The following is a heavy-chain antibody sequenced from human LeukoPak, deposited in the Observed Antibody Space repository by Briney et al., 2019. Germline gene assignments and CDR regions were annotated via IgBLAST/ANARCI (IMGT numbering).Heavy chain of an antibody. V-gene: IGHV1-2*02. Sequence: ASVKVSCKASGYTFTGYYMHWVRQAPGQGLEWMGWINPNSGGTNYAQKFQGRVTMTRDTSISTAYMELSRLRSDDTAVYYCARDPAVAGSNDAFDIWGQGTMVTVSS. CDR2: INPNSGGT. CDR1: GYTFTGYY. J-gene: IGHJ3*02. CDR3: ARDPAVAGSNDAFDI. D-gene: IGHD6-19*01.